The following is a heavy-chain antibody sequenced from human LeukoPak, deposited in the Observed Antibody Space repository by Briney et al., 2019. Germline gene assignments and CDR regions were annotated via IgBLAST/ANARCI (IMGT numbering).Heavy chain of an antibody. Sequence: ASVKVSCKASGYTLTDYYMHWVRQAPGQGLEWMGWINPKSGSTHFAEKFQGRVTMTRDTPINTVYMELSSLRSADTAVYYCTRRVSRGWSDYWGQGTLVTVSS. V-gene: IGHV1-2*02. D-gene: IGHD2-15*01. J-gene: IGHJ4*02. CDR2: INPKSGST. CDR1: GYTLTDYY. CDR3: TRRVSRGWSDY.